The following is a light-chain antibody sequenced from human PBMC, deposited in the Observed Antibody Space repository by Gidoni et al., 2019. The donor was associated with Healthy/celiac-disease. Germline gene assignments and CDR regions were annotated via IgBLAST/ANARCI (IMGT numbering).Light chain of an antibody. Sequence: DIVMTQSPLSLPVTPGEPASISCRSSQSLLHSNGYNYLDWYLQKPGQSPQLLIYLGSNRASGVPDRFSGSGSGTDFTLKIIRVEAEDVGVYYCMQALQTSQCSLGQGTKLEIK. CDR3: MQALQTSQCS. CDR1: QSLLHSNGYNY. J-gene: IGKJ2*04. V-gene: IGKV2-28*01. CDR2: LGS.